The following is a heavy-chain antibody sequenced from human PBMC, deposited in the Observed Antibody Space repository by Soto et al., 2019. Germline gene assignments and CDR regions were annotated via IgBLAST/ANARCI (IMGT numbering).Heavy chain of an antibody. CDR3: AREYYDFWSGYPYYYYGMDV. CDR2: ISSSSSTI. Sequence: GGSLSLSCAASGFNFSSYSMNWVRQAPGKGLEWVSYISSSSSTIYYADSVKGRFTISRDNAKNSLYLQMNSLRDEDTAVYYCAREYYDFWSGYPYYYYGMDVWGQGTTVTVSS. CDR1: GFNFSSYS. V-gene: IGHV3-48*02. J-gene: IGHJ6*02. D-gene: IGHD3-3*01.